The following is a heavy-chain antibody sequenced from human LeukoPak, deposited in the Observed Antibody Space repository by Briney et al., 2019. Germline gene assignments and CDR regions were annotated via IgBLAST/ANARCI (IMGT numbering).Heavy chain of an antibody. CDR1: GGSISSYY. J-gene: IGHJ4*02. D-gene: IGHD3-10*01. CDR3: ARDGPSYYGSGRFDH. CDR2: IYTSGST. V-gene: IGHV4-4*07. Sequence: RTSETLSLTCTVSGGSISSYYWSWIRQPAGKGLEWIGRIYTSGSTNYNPSLKSRVTMSVDTSKNQFSLKLSSVTAADTAVYYCARDGPSYYGSGRFDHWGQGTLVTVSS.